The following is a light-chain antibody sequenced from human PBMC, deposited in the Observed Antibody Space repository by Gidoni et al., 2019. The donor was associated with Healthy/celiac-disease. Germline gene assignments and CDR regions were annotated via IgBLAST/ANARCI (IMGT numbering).Light chain of an antibody. J-gene: IGLJ2*01. CDR1: SSNIGAGYD. Sequence: QSVLTQPPSVSGAPGQRVTISCTGSSSNIGAGYDVHWYQQPPGTAPKLLIYDNTNRPSGVPDRFSGSKSGTSASLAITGLQAEDEADYYCQSYDSSLSGSVVFGGGTKLTVL. CDR2: DNT. V-gene: IGLV1-40*01. CDR3: QSYDSSLSGSVV.